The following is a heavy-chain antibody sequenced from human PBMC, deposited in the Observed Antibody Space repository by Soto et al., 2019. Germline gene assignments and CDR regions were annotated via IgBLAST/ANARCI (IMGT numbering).Heavy chain of an antibody. CDR2: IYYSGST. V-gene: IGHV4-30-4*01. D-gene: IGHD2-15*01. Sequence: PSETLSLTCTVSGGSISSGDYYWSWIRQPPGKGLEWIGYIYYSGSTYYNPSLKSRVTISVDTSKNQFSLKLSSVTAADTAVYYCARLVQLLQGRGSDPWGQGTLVTVSS. J-gene: IGHJ5*02. CDR1: GGSISSGDYY. CDR3: ARLVQLLQGRGSDP.